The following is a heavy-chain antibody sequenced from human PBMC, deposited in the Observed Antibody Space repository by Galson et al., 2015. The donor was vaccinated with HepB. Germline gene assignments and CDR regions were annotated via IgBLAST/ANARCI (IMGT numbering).Heavy chain of an antibody. Sequence: SVKVSCKASGGTFSSYAISWVRQAPGQGLEWMGGIIPIFGTANYAQKFQGRVTITADESTSTAYMELSSLRSEDTAVYYCARGYYGSGSYHNYYYYYMDVWGKGTTVTVSS. CDR2: IIPIFGTA. CDR3: ARGYYGSGSYHNYYYYYMDV. CDR1: GGTFSSYA. D-gene: IGHD3-10*01. J-gene: IGHJ6*03. V-gene: IGHV1-69*13.